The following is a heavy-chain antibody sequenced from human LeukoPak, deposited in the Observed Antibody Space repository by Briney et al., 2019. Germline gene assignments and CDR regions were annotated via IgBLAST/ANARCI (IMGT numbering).Heavy chain of an antibody. CDR1: GGSISSGGYY. D-gene: IGHD3-22*01. J-gene: IGHJ5*02. Sequence: SQTLSLTCTVSGGSISSGGYYWSWIRQHPGMGLEWVGYIYYSGSTYYNPSLKSRVTISVDTSKNQFSLKLSSVTAADTAVYYCARENPWANYYDSSGYYYGWFDPWGQGTLVTVSS. CDR3: ARENPWANYYDSSGYYYGWFDP. V-gene: IGHV4-31*03. CDR2: IYYSGST.